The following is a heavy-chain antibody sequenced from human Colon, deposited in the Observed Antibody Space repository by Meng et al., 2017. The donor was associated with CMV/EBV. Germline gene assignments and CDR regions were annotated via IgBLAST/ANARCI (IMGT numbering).Heavy chain of an antibody. J-gene: IGHJ4*02. Sequence: GGSLRLSCATSGFIFSDHNINWVRQAPGKGLEWVASISSSGTYIYYADSVQGRFTISRDNAKNSVHLLMTGLGADDAAVYYCTRTFRYYFDYWGQGTLVTVSS. D-gene: IGHD2/OR15-2a*01. CDR3: TRTFRYYFDY. CDR1: GFIFSDHN. CDR2: ISSSGTYI. V-gene: IGHV3-21*01.